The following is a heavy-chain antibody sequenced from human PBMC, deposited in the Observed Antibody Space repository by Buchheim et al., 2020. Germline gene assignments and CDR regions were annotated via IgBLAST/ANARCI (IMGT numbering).Heavy chain of an antibody. V-gene: IGHV4-61*01. D-gene: IGHD4-17*01. CDR2: VYYSGST. Sequence: QVRLQESGPGLVKPSETLSLTCSVSGGSVTSGTYYWSWIRQPPGKGLEWIGYVYYSGSTNYNPSLKSRVTISVDTSKNQFSLNLNSVTAADTAVYYCAREGGDYLFDYWGQGTL. J-gene: IGHJ4*02. CDR1: GGSVTSGTYY. CDR3: AREGGDYLFDY.